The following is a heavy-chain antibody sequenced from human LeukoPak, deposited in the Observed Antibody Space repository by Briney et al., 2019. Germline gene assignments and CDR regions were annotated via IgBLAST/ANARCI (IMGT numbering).Heavy chain of an antibody. V-gene: IGHV4-34*01. Sequence: WETLSLTCAVYGGSFSGYYWSWIRQPPGKGREWIGEINHSGSTNYNPSLKSRVTISVDTSKNKFSLKLSSVPAADTAVYYCATAGYCSGGSCSKNAYFDYWGQGTLVTVSS. CDR2: INHSGST. CDR3: ATAGYCSGGSCSKNAYFDY. D-gene: IGHD2-15*01. J-gene: IGHJ4*02. CDR1: GGSFSGYY.